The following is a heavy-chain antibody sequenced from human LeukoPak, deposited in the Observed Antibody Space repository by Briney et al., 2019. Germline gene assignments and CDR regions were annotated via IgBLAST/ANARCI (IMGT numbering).Heavy chain of an antibody. J-gene: IGHJ4*02. CDR1: VYSFTGYY. D-gene: IGHD3-10*01. V-gene: IGHV1-2*02. Sequence: ASVTVSRKASVYSFTGYYLHWVRQAPGQPLEWMGGINPNSGGTDYAQKFQGRVTMTRDTSISTAYMELSRLRSDDTAVYYCARVVTMVRGVIIAPFDYWGQGTLVTVSS. CDR2: INPNSGGT. CDR3: ARVVTMVRGVIIAPFDY.